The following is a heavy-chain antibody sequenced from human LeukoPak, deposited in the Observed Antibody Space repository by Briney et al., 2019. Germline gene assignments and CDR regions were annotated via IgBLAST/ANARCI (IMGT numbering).Heavy chain of an antibody. J-gene: IGHJ4*02. D-gene: IGHD1-26*01. CDR3: AKAPSYSGSYYADS. CDR2: IYYSGIT. Sequence: SETLSLTCTVSGGSISNSNYYWGWIRQPPGKGLEWIGSIYYSGITYYNPSLKSRVTISVDTSKNQFSLRLSSVTAADTAVYYCAKAPSYSGSYYADSWGQGTLVTVSS. CDR1: GGSISNSNYY. V-gene: IGHV4-39*07.